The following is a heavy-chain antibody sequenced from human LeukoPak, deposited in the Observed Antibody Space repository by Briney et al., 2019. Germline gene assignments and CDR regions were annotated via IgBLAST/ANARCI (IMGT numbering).Heavy chain of an antibody. CDR2: IFSSGPT. V-gene: IGHV3-53*01. J-gene: IGHJ4*02. CDR1: GFNVSNNH. D-gene: IGHD3-10*01. CDR3: AISGLGFGEFRGLDY. Sequence: GGSLRLSCAASGFNVSNNHMNWVRQAPGEGLEWVSVIFSSGPTYYADSVKGRFTISRDASKNALYLQMNSLRAEDTAVYYCAISGLGFGEFRGLDYWGQGTLVTVSS.